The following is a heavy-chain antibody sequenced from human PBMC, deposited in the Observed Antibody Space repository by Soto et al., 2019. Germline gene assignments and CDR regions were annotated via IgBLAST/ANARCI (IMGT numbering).Heavy chain of an antibody. Sequence: QITLKESGPTLVKPTQTLTLTCTFSGFSLSSIGVGVGWIRQPPGKALEWLGILYWDDDKHYSPSLKSRISIAQDTSKDQVVLTLTNMDPVDTATYYCAHTSVVVPTAHDAFDVWGQGTMVTVSS. D-gene: IGHD2-2*01. CDR2: LYWDDDK. V-gene: IGHV2-5*02. J-gene: IGHJ3*01. CDR3: AHTSVVVPTAHDAFDV. CDR1: GFSLSSIGVG.